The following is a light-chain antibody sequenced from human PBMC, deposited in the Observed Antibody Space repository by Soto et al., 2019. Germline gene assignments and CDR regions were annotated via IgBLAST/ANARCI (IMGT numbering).Light chain of an antibody. J-gene: IGKJ5*01. CDR3: QEYDGAPPIT. V-gene: IGKV3-20*01. CDR1: QSVRSER. Sequence: EIVLTQTPDTLSLSPGERATLSCISSQSVRSERLAWYQQKRGQAPTLLIFDASSRASGTPERFSGSGSGTDFTLTISRLEPEDFAVYYCQEYDGAPPITFGLGTLLEIK. CDR2: DAS.